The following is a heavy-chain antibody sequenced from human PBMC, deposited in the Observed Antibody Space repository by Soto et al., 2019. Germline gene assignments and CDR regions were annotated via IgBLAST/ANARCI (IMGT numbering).Heavy chain of an antibody. J-gene: IGHJ4*02. V-gene: IGHV3-23*01. CDR2: IGSVST. Sequence: GGSLRLSCAASGFTFSNYAMSWVRQAPGKGLEWVSTIGSVSTYYTDSVKGRFTISRADSKNTLSLQMHRLRIEDTAVSYCARNRHTHGPLNYFNPCAQGTQVIV. CDR1: GFTFSNYA. CDR3: ARNRHTHGPLNYFNP.